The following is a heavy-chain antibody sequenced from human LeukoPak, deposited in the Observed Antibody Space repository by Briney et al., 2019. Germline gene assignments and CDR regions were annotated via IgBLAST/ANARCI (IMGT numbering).Heavy chain of an antibody. D-gene: IGHD1-7*01. V-gene: IGHV1-8*01. J-gene: IGHJ3*02. Sequence: GASVKVSCKASGYTFTSYDINWVRQATGQGLEWMGWMNPNSGNTGYAQKFQGRVTMTRNTSISTAYMELSSLRSEDTAVYYCALIEEELPNAFDIWGQGTMVTVSS. CDR2: MNPNSGNT. CDR1: GYTFTSYD. CDR3: ALIEEELPNAFDI.